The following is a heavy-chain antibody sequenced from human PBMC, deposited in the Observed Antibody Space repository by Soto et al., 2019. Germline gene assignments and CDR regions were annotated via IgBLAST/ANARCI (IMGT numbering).Heavy chain of an antibody. CDR3: ARGNQYSSSWYTWFDP. CDR2: IIPVFGTV. Sequence: QVQLVQSGAEVKKPGSSVMVSCKASGGALSSYTISWVRQAPGQGFEWLGGIIPVFGTVKYAQRFQGRVTITPDESTDTVYMELSSLRSEDTAVYYCARGNQYSSSWYTWFDPWGQGTLVIVSS. CDR1: GGALSSYT. V-gene: IGHV1-69*01. J-gene: IGHJ5*02. D-gene: IGHD6-13*01.